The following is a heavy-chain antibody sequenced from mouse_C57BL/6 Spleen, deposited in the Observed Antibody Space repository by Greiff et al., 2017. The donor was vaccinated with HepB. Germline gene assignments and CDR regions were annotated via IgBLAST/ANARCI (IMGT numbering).Heavy chain of an antibody. V-gene: IGHV1-26*01. Sequence: EVQLQQSGPELVKPGASVKISCKASGYTFTDYYMNWVKQSHGKSLEWIGDINPNNGGTRYNQKFKGKATLTVDKSSSTAYMGLRSLTSEDSAVYDCARPRGYAMDYGGQGTSVTVAS. D-gene: IGHD1-1*02. CDR2: INPNNGGT. CDR1: GYTFTDYY. CDR3: ARPRGYAMDY. J-gene: IGHJ4*01.